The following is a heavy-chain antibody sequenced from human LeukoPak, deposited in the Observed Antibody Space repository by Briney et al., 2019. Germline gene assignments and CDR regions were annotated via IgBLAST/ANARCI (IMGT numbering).Heavy chain of an antibody. D-gene: IGHD2-15*01. Sequence: SETLSLTCTVSGYSISSSSYYWGWIRQPPGKGLEWIGLMYYSGTTYYNPSLKSRVTISVDTSKNQFSLKVTSVTAADTALYYCARVVASTSIDAWGQGTLVTVST. CDR2: MYYSGTT. V-gene: IGHV4-39*01. CDR3: ARVVASTSIDA. J-gene: IGHJ5*02. CDR1: GYSISSSSYY.